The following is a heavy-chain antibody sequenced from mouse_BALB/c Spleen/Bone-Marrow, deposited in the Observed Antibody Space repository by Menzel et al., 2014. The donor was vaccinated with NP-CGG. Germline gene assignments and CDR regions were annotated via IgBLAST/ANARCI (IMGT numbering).Heavy chain of an antibody. J-gene: IGHJ3*01. CDR3: ARLGYYGSFAY. CDR1: GFDFSIYW. V-gene: IGHV4-1*02. CDR2: INPDSNMI. Sequence: EVKLMESGGGLVQPGGSLKLSCAASGFDFSIYWMSWVRQAPGKGLEWIGEINPDSNMINYTPSLKDKFIISRDNAKNTLYLQMSKVRSEDTALYYCARLGYYGSFAYWGQGTLVTVSA. D-gene: IGHD1-2*01.